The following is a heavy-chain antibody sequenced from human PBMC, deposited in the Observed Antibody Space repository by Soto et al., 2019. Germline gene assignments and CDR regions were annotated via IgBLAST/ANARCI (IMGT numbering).Heavy chain of an antibody. J-gene: IGHJ5*02. Sequence: PSETLSLTCTFSGGSIRSGDYYWSWIRQPPGKGLEWIGYIYYSGSTYHNPSLKSRVTISVDTSKNQFSLKLSSVTAADTAVYYCARDGCSGGSCYDVSGANWFDPWGQGTLLTVS. D-gene: IGHD2-15*01. CDR1: GGSIRSGDYY. CDR2: IYYSGST. V-gene: IGHV4-30-4*01. CDR3: ARDGCSGGSCYDVSGANWFDP.